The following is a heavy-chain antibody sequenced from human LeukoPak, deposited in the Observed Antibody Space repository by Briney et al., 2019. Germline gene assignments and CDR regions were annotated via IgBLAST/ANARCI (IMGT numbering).Heavy chain of an antibody. J-gene: IGHJ4*02. CDR2: ISSSSSTI. CDR1: GFTFSSYS. CDR3: ARGSEGYGDYTGDY. V-gene: IGHV3-48*02. D-gene: IGHD4-17*01. Sequence: GVSLRLSCAASGFTFSSYSMNWVRQAPGKGLEWVSYISSSSSTIYYADSVKGRFTISRDNAKNSLYLQMNSLRDEDTAVYYCARGSEGYGDYTGDYWGQGTLVTVSS.